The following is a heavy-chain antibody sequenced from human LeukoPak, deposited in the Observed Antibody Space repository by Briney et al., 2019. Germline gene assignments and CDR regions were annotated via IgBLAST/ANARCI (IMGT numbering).Heavy chain of an antibody. CDR3: ASTILGSWYFDS. CDR2: IGTADDT. D-gene: IGHD6-13*01. CDR1: GFTFSTYD. J-gene: IGHJ4*02. Sequence: QPGGSLRLSCAASGFTFSTYDMHWVRQATGKGLEWVSAIGTADDTYYPGSVKGRFTISRDNAKNSLYLQMNSLRAEDTAVYYCASTILGSWYFDSWGQGTLVTVSP. V-gene: IGHV3-13*04.